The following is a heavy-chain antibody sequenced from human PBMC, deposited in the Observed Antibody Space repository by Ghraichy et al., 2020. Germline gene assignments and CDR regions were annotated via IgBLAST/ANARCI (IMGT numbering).Heavy chain of an antibody. CDR1: GASLHSRTYY. J-gene: IGHJ4*01. Sequence: ESLNTSCNVSGASLHSRTYYWGWIRQPPGKALECLGSISYSGGTYYNPSLKNQVTITLDTSKNQFSLSLKSVTVADTAVYFCASLPHGSGRYYFDDGGPGTLVTVSS. V-gene: IGHV4-39*01. D-gene: IGHD3-10*01. CDR2: ISYSGGT. CDR3: ASLPHGSGRYYFDD.